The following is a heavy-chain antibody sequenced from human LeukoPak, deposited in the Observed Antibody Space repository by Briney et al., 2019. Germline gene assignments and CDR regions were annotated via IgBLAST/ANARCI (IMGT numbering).Heavy chain of an antibody. CDR3: ARPRDEYDWFDP. CDR1: GGSISSSSYY. Sequence: PSETLSLTXTVSGGSISSSSYYWSWIRQPPGKGLEWIGSIYYSGSTYYNPSLKSRVTISVDTSKNQFSLKLSSVTAADTAVYYCARPRDEYDWFDPWGQGTLVTVSS. CDR2: IYYSGST. V-gene: IGHV4-39*01. J-gene: IGHJ5*02. D-gene: IGHD2/OR15-2a*01.